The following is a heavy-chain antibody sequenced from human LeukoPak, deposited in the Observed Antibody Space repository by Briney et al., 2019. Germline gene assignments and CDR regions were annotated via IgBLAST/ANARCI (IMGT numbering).Heavy chain of an antibody. J-gene: IGHJ4*02. CDR2: ISSSSSYI. CDR3: ARDHSGSLDY. V-gene: IGHV3-21*01. CDR1: GFTFSSYS. D-gene: IGHD1-26*01. Sequence: GRSLRLSCAASGFTFSSYSMNWVRQAPGKGLEWVSSISSSSSYIYYADSVKGRFTISRDNAKNSLYLQMNSLRAEDTAVYYCARDHSGSLDYWGQGTLVTVSS.